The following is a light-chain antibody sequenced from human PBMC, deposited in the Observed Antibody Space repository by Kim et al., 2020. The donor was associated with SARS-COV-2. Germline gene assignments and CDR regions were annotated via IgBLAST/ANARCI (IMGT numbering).Light chain of an antibody. CDR2: RNN. CDR3: AAWDDSLNGLWV. Sequence: GDPGQRVTTSCSNSGSNYVYWYQHIPGTAPKLVIQRNNRRPSGVPDRFSGSRSGTSASLAISGLRSEDEADYYCAAWDDSLNGLWVFGRGTQLTVL. V-gene: IGLV1-47*01. J-gene: IGLJ3*02. CDR1: SNSGSNY.